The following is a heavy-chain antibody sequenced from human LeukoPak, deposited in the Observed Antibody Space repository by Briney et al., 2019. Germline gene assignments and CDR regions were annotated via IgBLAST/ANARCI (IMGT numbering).Heavy chain of an antibody. V-gene: IGHV3-21*01. CDR1: GFTFSSYA. CDR2: ISSSSSYI. J-gene: IGHJ4*02. CDR3: ARYVYHYYDSSGYYFDY. D-gene: IGHD3-22*01. Sequence: GGSLRLSCAASGFTFSSYAMSWVRQAPGKGLEWVSSISSSSSYIYYADSVKGRFTISRDNAKNSLYLQMNSLRAEDTAVYYCARYVYHYYDSSGYYFDYWGQGTLVTVSS.